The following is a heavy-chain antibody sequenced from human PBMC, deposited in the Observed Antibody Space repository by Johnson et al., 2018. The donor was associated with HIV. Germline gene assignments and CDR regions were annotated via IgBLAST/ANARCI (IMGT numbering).Heavy chain of an antibody. D-gene: IGHD6-19*01. CDR2: INWNGGST. Sequence: VQLVESGGGVVQPGRSLRLSCAASGFTFSRYGMSWVRQAPGKGLEWVSGINWNGGSTGYADSVKGRFTISRDNAKNSLYLQMNSLRAEDTAVYYCASPRAVAGGGAFDIWGQGTMVTVSS. CDR3: ASPRAVAGGGAFDI. CDR1: GFTFSRYG. J-gene: IGHJ3*02. V-gene: IGHV3-20*04.